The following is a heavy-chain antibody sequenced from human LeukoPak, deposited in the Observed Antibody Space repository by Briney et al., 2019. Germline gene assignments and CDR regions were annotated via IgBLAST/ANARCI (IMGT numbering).Heavy chain of an antibody. CDR1: GGTFSSYA. CDR3: ARSSPIVATILYYFDY. V-gene: IGHV1-69*05. D-gene: IGHD5-12*01. CDR2: IIPIFGTA. J-gene: IGHJ4*02. Sequence: SVTVSCKASGGTFSSYAISWVRQAPGQGLEWMGRIIPIFGTANYAQKFQGRVTITTDESTSTAYMELSSLRSEDTAVYYCARSSPIVATILYYFDYWGQGTLVTVSS.